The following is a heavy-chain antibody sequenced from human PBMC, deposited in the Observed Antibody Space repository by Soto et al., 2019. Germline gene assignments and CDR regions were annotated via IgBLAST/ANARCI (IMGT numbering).Heavy chain of an antibody. CDR2: ISSDGSST. D-gene: IGHD2-2*01. CDR3: ARVSYSRRSCCSSYFDN. J-gene: IGHJ4*02. V-gene: IGHV3-74*01. Sequence: EVQLVESGGGLVQPGGSLRLSCAASGFTLSSYWMHWARQAPGKGLVWVSRISSDGSSTNYADSVKGRFTISRDNAKNTLNLPMIRLRVEETAVYSCARVSYSRRSCCSSYFDNWGQGTLVTVSS. CDR1: GFTLSSYW.